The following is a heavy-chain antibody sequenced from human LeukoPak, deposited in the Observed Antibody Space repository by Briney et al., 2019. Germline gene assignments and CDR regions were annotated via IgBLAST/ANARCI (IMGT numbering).Heavy chain of an antibody. CDR2: IYYSGST. J-gene: IGHJ4*02. CDR3: AREGLQYDY. CDR1: GGSVGSGSYY. D-gene: IGHD4-11*01. Sequence: SETLSLTCTVSGGSVGSGSYYWSCIRPPPGKGLEWIGYIYYSGSTNYNPSLKSRVTISVDTSKNQFSLKLSSVTAADTAVYYCAREGLQYDYWGQGTLVTVSS. V-gene: IGHV4-61*01.